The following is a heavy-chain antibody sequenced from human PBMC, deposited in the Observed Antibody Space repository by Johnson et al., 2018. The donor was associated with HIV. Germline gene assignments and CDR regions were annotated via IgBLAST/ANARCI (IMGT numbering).Heavy chain of an antibody. Sequence: QVQLVESGGGVVQPGRSLRLSCAASGFTFSSYAMYWVRQAPGKGLEWVAFISYDGSTKYYADSVKGRFTISRDNSKNTLYLQMNSLRAEDTAVYYCARTTYSSPGAFDIWGQGTMVTVSS. CDR2: ISYDGSTK. CDR1: GFTFSSYA. J-gene: IGHJ3*02. CDR3: ARTTYSSPGAFDI. V-gene: IGHV3-30-3*01. D-gene: IGHD6-19*01.